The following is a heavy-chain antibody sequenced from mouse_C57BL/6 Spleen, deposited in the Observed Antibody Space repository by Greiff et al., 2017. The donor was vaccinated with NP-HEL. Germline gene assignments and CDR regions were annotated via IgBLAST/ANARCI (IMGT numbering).Heavy chain of an antibody. V-gene: IGHV5-9-1*02. CDR1: GFTFSSYA. CDR2: ISSGGDYI. CDR3: TRAVSLDYAMDY. D-gene: IGHD6-5*01. J-gene: IGHJ4*01. Sequence: EVQRVESGEGLVKPGGSLKLSCAASGFTFSSYAMSWVRQTPEKRLEWVAYISSGGDYIYYADTVKGRFTISRDNARNTLYLQMSSLKSEDTDMYYCTRAVSLDYAMDYWGQGTSVTVSS.